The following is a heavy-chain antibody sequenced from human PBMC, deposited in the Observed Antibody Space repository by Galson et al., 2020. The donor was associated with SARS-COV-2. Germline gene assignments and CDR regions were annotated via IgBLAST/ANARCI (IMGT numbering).Heavy chain of an antibody. CDR2: IYYNGGT. D-gene: IGHD3-10*01. Sequence: SETLSLTCSVSGGSISSYYWSWIRQPPGKGLEWIGYIYYNGGTNYNPSPKSRVTVSVDTSNHQFSLKLSSVTAADTAVYYCARLGFFSDSGSSNKRTNWFDPWGQGTLVVVSS. CDR1: GGSISSYY. CDR3: ARLGFFSDSGSSNKRTNWFDP. J-gene: IGHJ5*02. V-gene: IGHV4-59*08.